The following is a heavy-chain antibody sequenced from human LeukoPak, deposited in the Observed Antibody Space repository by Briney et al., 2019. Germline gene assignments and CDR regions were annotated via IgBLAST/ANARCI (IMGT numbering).Heavy chain of an antibody. CDR1: GGSISSYY. CDR3: AREKVGATTNYYYYYYMDV. D-gene: IGHD1-26*01. V-gene: IGHV4-4*07. Sequence: SETLSLTCTVSGGSISSYYWSWIRQPAGKALEWIGRIYTSGSTNYNPSLKSRVTMSVDTSKNQFSLKLSSVTAADTAVYYCAREKVGATTNYYYYYYMDVWGKGATVTISS. J-gene: IGHJ6*03. CDR2: IYTSGST.